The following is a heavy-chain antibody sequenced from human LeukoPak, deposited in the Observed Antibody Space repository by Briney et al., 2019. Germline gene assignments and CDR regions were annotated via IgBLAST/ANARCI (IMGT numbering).Heavy chain of an antibody. CDR1: GYTFTSYY. D-gene: IGHD6-19*01. J-gene: IGHJ3*02. Sequence: ASVKVSCKASGYTFTSYYMHWVRQAPGQGLEWMGIINPSGGSTSYAQKFQGRVTMTRDTSTSTVYMELSSLRSEDPAVYYCARPTGYSSGWSDLDAFDIWGQGTMVTVSS. CDR2: INPSGGST. V-gene: IGHV1-46*01. CDR3: ARPTGYSSGWSDLDAFDI.